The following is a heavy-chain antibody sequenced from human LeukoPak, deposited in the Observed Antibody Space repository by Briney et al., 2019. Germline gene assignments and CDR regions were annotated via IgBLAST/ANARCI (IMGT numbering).Heavy chain of an antibody. V-gene: IGHV4-59*01. CDR2: IYYSGST. CDR1: GGSFSGYY. D-gene: IGHD3-22*01. Sequence: NPSETLSLTCAVYGGSFSGYYWSWIRQPPGKGLEWIGYIYYSGSTNYNPSLKSRVTISVDTSKNQFSLKLSSVTAADTAVYYCARVTYYYDSSGYYYGDAFDIWGQGTMVTVSS. CDR3: ARVTYYYDSSGYYYGDAFDI. J-gene: IGHJ3*02.